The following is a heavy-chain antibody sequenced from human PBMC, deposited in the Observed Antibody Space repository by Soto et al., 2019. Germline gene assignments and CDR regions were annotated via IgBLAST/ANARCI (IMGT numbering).Heavy chain of an antibody. Sequence: QVQLVQSGAEVKKPGASVKVSCKASGYTFTTYDMNWVRQAPGQGLEWMGWMNPYTGKGGYAQKFQGRVTMDSDNSISTAYMELSGLISEDTAVYYCARRKERSGPNYFDYWGQGTLVTVSS. V-gene: IGHV1-8*01. CDR3: ARRKERSGPNYFDY. J-gene: IGHJ4*02. D-gene: IGHD6-25*01. CDR1: GYTFTTYD. CDR2: MNPYTGKG.